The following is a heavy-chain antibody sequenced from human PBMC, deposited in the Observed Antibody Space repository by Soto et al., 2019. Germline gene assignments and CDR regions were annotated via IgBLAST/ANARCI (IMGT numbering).Heavy chain of an antibody. V-gene: IGHV3-48*02. CDR3: ARRYYDSRGYFDDAFDI. Sequence: EVQLVESGGGLVQPGGSLRLSCAASGFTFSTYSMNWVRQAPGKGLEWLSYIDSSSSTMYYADSVKGRFTISRDNAKNSFYLQMNSLRDEDTAVYYCARRYYDSRGYFDDAFDIWRQGTMITVSS. J-gene: IGHJ3*02. CDR2: IDSSSSTM. CDR1: GFTFSTYS. D-gene: IGHD3-22*01.